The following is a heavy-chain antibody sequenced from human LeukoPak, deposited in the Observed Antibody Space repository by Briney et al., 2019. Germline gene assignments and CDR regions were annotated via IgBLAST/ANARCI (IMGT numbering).Heavy chain of an antibody. CDR2: ISYNGGST. CDR1: GFTFTNYA. J-gene: IGHJ6*04. V-gene: IGHV3-64*02. Sequence: GGSLRLSCAASGFTFTNYAMHWVRQTPGKGLEYVSAISYNGGSTYYADSVKGRFTISRDNSKNTLYLQMGSLIPEGMGVYYCARRFAAQLAFVDVWGKGTTVTISS. CDR3: ARRFAAQLAFVDV. D-gene: IGHD3-3*02.